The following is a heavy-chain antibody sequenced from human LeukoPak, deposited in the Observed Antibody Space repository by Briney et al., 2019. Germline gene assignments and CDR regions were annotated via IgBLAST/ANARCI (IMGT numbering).Heavy chain of an antibody. V-gene: IGHV3-33*01. D-gene: IGHD2-15*01. CDR1: GFTFNSYG. CDR3: SRALVVVVARDAYYYGMDV. J-gene: IGHJ6*02. Sequence: GRSLRVSCAASGFTFNSYGMHWVRQAPGKGLEWVAVIWYDGSNKYYADSVKGRFTISRDNAKNTLFLQMDSLRAEDTAVYYCSRALVVVVARDAYYYGMDVWGQGTTVTVSS. CDR2: IWYDGSNK.